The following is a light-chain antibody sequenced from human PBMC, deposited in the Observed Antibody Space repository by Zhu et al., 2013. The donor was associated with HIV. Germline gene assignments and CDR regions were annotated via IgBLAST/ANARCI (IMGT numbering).Light chain of an antibody. J-gene: IGKJ1*01. CDR3: QQYSSSPWT. CDR2: SVS. CDR1: QTVTNTY. V-gene: IGKV3-20*01. Sequence: EIVLTQSPGTLSLSPGERATLSCRASQTVTNTYLAWYQQKPGQAPRLLIYSVSSRATGIPDRFSGSGSGTDFTLTISGLEPEDFAVYYCQQYSSSPWTFGQGTKVEIK.